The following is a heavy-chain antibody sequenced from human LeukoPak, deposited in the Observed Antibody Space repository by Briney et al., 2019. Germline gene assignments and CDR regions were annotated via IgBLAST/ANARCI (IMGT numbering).Heavy chain of an antibody. Sequence: SETLSLTCTVSGCSISSGYYWDWIRQPPGKGREWIGNIYHSRSTYYNPSPKSRVTISVDTSKNQFSLKLNSVTAAATAVYYCAKNSGYYHPYYIDRWGQGPLVTVSS. CDR3: AKNSGYYHPYYIDR. CDR1: GCSISSGYY. CDR2: IYHSRST. J-gene: IGHJ4*02. D-gene: IGHD3-22*01. V-gene: IGHV4-38-2*02.